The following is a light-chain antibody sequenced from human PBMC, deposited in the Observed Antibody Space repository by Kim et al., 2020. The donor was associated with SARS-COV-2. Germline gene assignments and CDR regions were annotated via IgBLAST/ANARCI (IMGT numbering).Light chain of an antibody. Sequence: APGKTARITCGGNNIGSKSVHWYQQKPGQAPVLVIYYDSDRPSGIPERFSGSNSGNTATLTIRRVEAGDEADYYCQVWDSSSDHRVFGGGTKLTVL. V-gene: IGLV3-21*04. CDR2: YDS. CDR1: NIGSKS. CDR3: QVWDSSSDHRV. J-gene: IGLJ3*02.